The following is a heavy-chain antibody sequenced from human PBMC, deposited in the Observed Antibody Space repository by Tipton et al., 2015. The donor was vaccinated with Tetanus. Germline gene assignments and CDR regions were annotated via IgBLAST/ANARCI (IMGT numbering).Heavy chain of an antibody. Sequence: QLVQSGAEVKKAGESLKISCKGSGYSFNIYWIAWVRQMPGKGLEWMGIIYPGDSDTTYSPSFEGQVTISADKSISTAYLQWNNLKASDTAMYYCAREPAATGTSLFDYWGQGALVTVSS. CDR2: IYPGDSDT. CDR3: AREPAATGTSLFDY. V-gene: IGHV5-51*01. J-gene: IGHJ4*02. D-gene: IGHD6-13*01. CDR1: GYSFNIYW.